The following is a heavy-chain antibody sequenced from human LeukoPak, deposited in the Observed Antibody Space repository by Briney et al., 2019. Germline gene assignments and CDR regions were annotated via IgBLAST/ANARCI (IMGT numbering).Heavy chain of an antibody. Sequence: ASVKVSCKASGYTFTSYGISWVRQAPGQGLEWMGWISAYNGNTNYAQKLQGRVTMTTDTSTSTAYMELRSLRSDDTAVHYCARGTEQWLGWPVKEYNWFDPWGQGTLVTVSS. V-gene: IGHV1-18*01. CDR2: ISAYNGNT. D-gene: IGHD6-19*01. CDR3: ARGTEQWLGWPVKEYNWFDP. J-gene: IGHJ5*02. CDR1: GYTFTSYG.